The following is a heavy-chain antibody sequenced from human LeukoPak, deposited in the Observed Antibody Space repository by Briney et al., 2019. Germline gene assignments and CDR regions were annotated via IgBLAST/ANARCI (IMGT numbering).Heavy chain of an antibody. V-gene: IGHV1-46*01. CDR2: ISPRDSNT. CDR3: ASSRDYVVVDAFDI. CDR1: GDTYISYY. J-gene: IGHJ3*02. D-gene: IGHD2-15*01. Sequence: ASVKVSCKASGDTYISYYLHWVRQDPGQGLEWMRIISPRDSNTAFAQKFQGRVTTTRDTSTSTVDMELSSLRSEDTAVYYCASSRDYVVVDAFDIWGQGTMITVSS.